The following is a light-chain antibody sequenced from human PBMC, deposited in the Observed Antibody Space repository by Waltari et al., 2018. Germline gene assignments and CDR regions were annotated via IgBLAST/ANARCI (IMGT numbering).Light chain of an antibody. CDR3: QKYGSTPRP. CDR1: QSITNNH. CDR2: HAS. Sequence: DIVLTQSPGTLSLSPGERASLSCRASQSITNNHLAWYQQIPGQAPRVLIYHASTRANGIPDRFSGSGSGTDFTLTIRRLEPEDFAVYYCQKYGSTPRPFGGGTKVEIK. V-gene: IGKV3-20*01. J-gene: IGKJ4*01.